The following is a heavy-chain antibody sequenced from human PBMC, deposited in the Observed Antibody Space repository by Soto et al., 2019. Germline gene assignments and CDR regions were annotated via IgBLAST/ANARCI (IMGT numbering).Heavy chain of an antibody. Sequence: PGGSLRLSCAGSGFTFGDSYLSWIRQAPGKGLEWLSYISPGSRYPAYADSVKGRFTISRDNAKRSLYLQMMSLTAEDTAIYYCVRGGGGGLFDPWGQGTMVTVAS. D-gene: IGHD2-15*01. V-gene: IGHV3-11*06. CDR1: GFTFGDSY. J-gene: IGHJ5*02. CDR2: ISPGSRYP. CDR3: VRGGGGGLFDP.